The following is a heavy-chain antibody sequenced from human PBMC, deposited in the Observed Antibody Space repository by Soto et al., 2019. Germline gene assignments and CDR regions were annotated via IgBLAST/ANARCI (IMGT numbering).Heavy chain of an antibody. J-gene: IGHJ1*01. D-gene: IGHD3-3*01. V-gene: IGHV3-23*01. CDR2: ISGSGGST. CDR1: GFTFSSYA. CDR3: AKDEYSDFWSGYYTGLLGRQAEYFQH. Sequence: EVQLLESGGGLVQPGGSLRLSCAASGFTFSSYAMSWVRQAPGKGLEWVSAISGSGGSTYYADSVKGRFTISRDNSKNTLYLQMNSLRAEDTAVYYCAKDEYSDFWSGYYTGLLGRQAEYFQHWGQGTLVTVSS.